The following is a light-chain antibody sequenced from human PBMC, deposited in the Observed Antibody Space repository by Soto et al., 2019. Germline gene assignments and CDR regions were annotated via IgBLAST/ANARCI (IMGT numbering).Light chain of an antibody. V-gene: IGLV2-11*01. CDR1: SSDVGGYNY. CDR3: CAYAGSYTSG. CDR2: DVN. J-gene: IGLJ1*01. Sequence: QSALTQPRSVSGSPGQSVTISCTGTSSDVGGYNYVSWYQHHPGKAPKLIIYDVNKRPSGVPGRFSGSKSANTASLTISGLQAEDEADYYCCAYAGSYTSGFGTGTKVTVL.